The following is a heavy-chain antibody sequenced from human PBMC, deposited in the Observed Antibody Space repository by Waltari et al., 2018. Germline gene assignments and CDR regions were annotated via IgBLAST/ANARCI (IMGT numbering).Heavy chain of an antibody. CDR2: IYYSGIT. J-gene: IGHJ4*02. Sequence: QVQLQESGPGLVKPSETLSLTCSVSGGCISRSGLFWSWIRQHPGKGLEWIGDIYYSGITYYNPSLKSRVTISKDTSKNQISLRLASVTAADTAVYYCARDLVGATIGYWGQGTLVNVSS. D-gene: IGHD1-26*01. CDR3: ARDLVGATIGY. V-gene: IGHV4-31*03. CDR1: GGCISRSGLF.